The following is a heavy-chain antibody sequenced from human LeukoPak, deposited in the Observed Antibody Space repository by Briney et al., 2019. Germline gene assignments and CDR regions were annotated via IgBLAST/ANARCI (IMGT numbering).Heavy chain of an antibody. V-gene: IGHV4-39*01. CDR1: GGSISSGCYY. CDR3: STVADRSRLSLDY. J-gene: IGHJ4*02. Sequence: SETLSLTCTVSGGSISSGCYYWVWIRQPPGKGLEWIASIHYSGTTYYNPSLDSRVTISVDTSQNQFCLKASSVTAADTAVCDCSTVADRSRLSLDYWGQGTLVTVSS. CDR2: IHYSGTT.